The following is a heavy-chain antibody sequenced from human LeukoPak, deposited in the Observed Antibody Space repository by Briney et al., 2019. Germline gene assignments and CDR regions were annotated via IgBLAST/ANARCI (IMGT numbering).Heavy chain of an antibody. D-gene: IGHD6-19*01. CDR2: IYSGGST. CDR1: GFTVNNNY. CDR3: ARGASLYSSDWYYPY. Sequence: GGSLRLSCAVSGFTVNNNYMSWVRQAPGKGLEWVSVIYSGGSTYYADSVKGRFTTSRDNSKSTLYLQMNSLKAEDTAVYYCARGASLYSSDWYYPYWGQGTLVTVSS. J-gene: IGHJ4*02. V-gene: IGHV3-66*02.